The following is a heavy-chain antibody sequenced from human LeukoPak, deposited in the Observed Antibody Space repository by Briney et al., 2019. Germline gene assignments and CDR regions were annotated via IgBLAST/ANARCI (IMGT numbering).Heavy chain of an antibody. CDR2: ISSSSSYI. Sequence: GGSLRLSCAASGFTFSSYSMNWVRQAPGKGLEWVSSISSSSSYIYYADSVKGRFTISRDNAKNSLYLQMNSLRAEDTAVYYCARDLYNSGTSGTSHVFDIWGQGTMVTVSS. J-gene: IGHJ3*02. CDR3: ARDLYNSGTSGTSHVFDI. CDR1: GFTFSSYS. D-gene: IGHD6-19*01. V-gene: IGHV3-21*01.